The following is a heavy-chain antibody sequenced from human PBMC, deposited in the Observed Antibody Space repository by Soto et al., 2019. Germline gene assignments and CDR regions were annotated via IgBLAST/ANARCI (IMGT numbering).Heavy chain of an antibody. CDR2: IRGDGVTT. D-gene: IGHD3-9*01. CDR3: AREYYGLLTGYYTDY. J-gene: IGHJ4*02. Sequence: EVQLVESGGDLVQRGGSLRLSCAASGFPFSSYWMHWVRHTPGKGLDWVARIRGDGVTTYYADSVTGRFTVSSDNAKNTLSLQISGLRAEDTAVYYCAREYYGLLTGYYTDYWGQGTLVSVSS. CDR1: GFPFSSYW. V-gene: IGHV3-74*01.